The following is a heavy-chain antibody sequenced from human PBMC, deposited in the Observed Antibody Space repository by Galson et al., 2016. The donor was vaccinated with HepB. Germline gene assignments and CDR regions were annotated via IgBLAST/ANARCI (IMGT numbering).Heavy chain of an antibody. D-gene: IGHD3-22*01. V-gene: IGHV3-30*18. J-gene: IGHJ4*02. CDR1: GFTFRSYG. Sequence: SLRLSCAASGFTFRSYGMHWVRQAPGKGLEWVAFISHDGTNGYYADSVKGRFTISRDNSQNTLYLQMNSLKTEDTAVYYCAKGSGFLDYWGQGTLVTVSS. CDR2: ISHDGTNG. CDR3: AKGSGFLDY.